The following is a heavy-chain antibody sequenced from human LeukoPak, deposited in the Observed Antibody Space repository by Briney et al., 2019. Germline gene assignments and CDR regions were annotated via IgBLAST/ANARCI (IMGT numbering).Heavy chain of an antibody. V-gene: IGHV3-49*04. Sequence: GGSLRLSCTASGFTFGDYAMTWVRQAPGKGLEWVGFISSETYGGTSEYAASVKGRFTISRDDSKSIAYLQMNSLKTEDTAVYYCTRDQTPYYWGQGTLVTVSS. CDR1: GFTFGDYA. CDR2: ISSETYGGTS. J-gene: IGHJ4*02. CDR3: TRDQTPYY.